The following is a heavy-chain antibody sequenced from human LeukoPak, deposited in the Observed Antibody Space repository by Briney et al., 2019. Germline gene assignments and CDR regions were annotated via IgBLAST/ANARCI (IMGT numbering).Heavy chain of an antibody. Sequence: SETLSLTCAVYGGSFSGYYWSWIRQPPGKGLEWIGEINHSGSTNYNPSLKSRVTISVDTSKNQFSLKLSSVTTADTAVYYCARGRGYCTNGVCYKNWFDPWGQGTLVTVSS. J-gene: IGHJ5*02. V-gene: IGHV4-34*01. D-gene: IGHD2-8*01. CDR3: ARGRGYCTNGVCYKNWFDP. CDR1: GGSFSGYY. CDR2: INHSGST.